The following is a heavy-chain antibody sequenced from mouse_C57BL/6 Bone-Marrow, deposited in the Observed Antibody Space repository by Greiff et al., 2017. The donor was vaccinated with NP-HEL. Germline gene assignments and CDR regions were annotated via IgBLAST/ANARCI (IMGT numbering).Heavy chain of an antibody. CDR3: ARTVTTLYYYAMDY. Sequence: VQLQQSGPELVKPGASVKISCKASGYTFTDYYMNWVKQSHGKSLEWIGDINPNNGGTSYNQKFKGKATLTVDKSSSTAYMELRSLTSEDSAVYYCARTVTTLYYYAMDYWGQGTSVTVSS. CDR2: INPNNGGT. CDR1: GYTFTDYY. D-gene: IGHD2-1*01. J-gene: IGHJ4*01. V-gene: IGHV1-26*01.